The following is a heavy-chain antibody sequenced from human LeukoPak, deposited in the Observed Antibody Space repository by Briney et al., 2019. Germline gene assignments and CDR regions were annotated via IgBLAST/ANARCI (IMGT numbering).Heavy chain of an antibody. CDR1: GFTFSNYG. D-gene: IGHD3-16*01. CDR3: ARTKSPFTLGGVVAFDI. J-gene: IGHJ3*02. V-gene: IGHV3-23*01. CDR2: VSGSGANT. Sequence: GGSLRLSCAASGFTFSNYGMGWVRQTPGKGLEWLSSVSGSGANTYYADSVKGRFTISRDNSKNSLYLQMNSLRAEDMALYYCARTKSPFTLGGVVAFDIWGQGTMVSVSS.